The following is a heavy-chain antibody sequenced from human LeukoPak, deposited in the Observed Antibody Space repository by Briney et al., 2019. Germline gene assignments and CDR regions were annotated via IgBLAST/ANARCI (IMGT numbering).Heavy chain of an antibody. CDR3: AREKFMIAAARNGMDV. CDR2: INHSGST. V-gene: IGHV4-34*01. J-gene: IGHJ6*02. Sequence: SETLSLTCAVYGGSFSGYYWSWIRQPPGKGLEWIGEINHSGSTNYNPSLKSRVTISVDTSKNQFSLKLSSVTAADTAVYYCAREKFMIAAARNGMDVWGQETTVTVSS. D-gene: IGHD6-13*01. CDR1: GGSFSGYY.